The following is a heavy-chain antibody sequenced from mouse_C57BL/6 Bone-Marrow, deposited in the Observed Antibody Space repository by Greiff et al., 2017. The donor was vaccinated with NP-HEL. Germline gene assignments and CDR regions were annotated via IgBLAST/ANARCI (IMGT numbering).Heavy chain of an antibody. Sequence: VQLQQSGAELVRPGASVKLSCTVSGFNIKDDYMHWVKQRPEQGLEWIGWIDPENGDTEYASKFQGKATITADTYSNTAYLQLSSLTSQYTAVYYCTTGGSSPYAMDYWGQGTSVTVSS. CDR1: GFNIKDDY. CDR3: TTGGSSPYAMDY. V-gene: IGHV14-4*01. CDR2: IDPENGDT. D-gene: IGHD1-1*01. J-gene: IGHJ4*01.